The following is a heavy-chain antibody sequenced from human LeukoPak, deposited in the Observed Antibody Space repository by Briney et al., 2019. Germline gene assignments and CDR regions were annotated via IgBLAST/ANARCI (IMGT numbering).Heavy chain of an antibody. CDR2: IWYDGSNT. D-gene: IGHD2-15*01. CDR1: GFMFSDYG. V-gene: IGHV3-33*01. J-gene: IGHJ4*02. CDR3: ARVAARDRHIDY. Sequence: GGSLRLSCAASGFMFSDYGMHWVRQAPGKGLEWVAVIWYDGSNTYYADSVQGRFTLSKDNSKKMLYLQMKSLRGEDTAMYYCARVAARDRHIDYWGQGTLVTVSS.